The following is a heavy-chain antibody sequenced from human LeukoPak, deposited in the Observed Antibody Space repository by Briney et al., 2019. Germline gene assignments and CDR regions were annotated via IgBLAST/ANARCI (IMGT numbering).Heavy chain of an antibody. CDR2: ISAYNGNT. D-gene: IGHD2-15*01. CDR1: GYTFTSYG. Sequence: ASVKVSCKASGYTFTSYGISWVRQAPGQGLEWMGWISAYNGNTNYAQQLQGRVTMTTDTSTSTAYMELRSLRSDDTAVYYCARVVVAAVADAFDIWGQGTMVTVSS. V-gene: IGHV1-18*01. CDR3: ARVVVAAVADAFDI. J-gene: IGHJ3*02.